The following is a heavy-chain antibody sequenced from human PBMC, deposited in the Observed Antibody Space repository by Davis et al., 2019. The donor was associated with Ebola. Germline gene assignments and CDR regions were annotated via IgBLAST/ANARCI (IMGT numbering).Heavy chain of an antibody. CDR3: ARKYSSSSGAFDI. D-gene: IGHD6-6*01. CDR1: GYTFTSYG. Sequence: ASVKVSCKASGYTFTSYGISWVRQAPGQGLEWMGWISAYNGNTNYAQKFQGWVTMTRDTSISTAYMELSRLRSDDTAVYYCARKYSSSSGAFDIWGQGTMVTVSS. V-gene: IGHV1-18*01. J-gene: IGHJ3*02. CDR2: ISAYNGNT.